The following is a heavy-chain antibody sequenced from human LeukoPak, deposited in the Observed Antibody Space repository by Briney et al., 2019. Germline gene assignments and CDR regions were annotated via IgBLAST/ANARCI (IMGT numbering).Heavy chain of an antibody. CDR2: IIPIFGTA. CDR3: ARSGIVGYSYGYLDY. V-gene: IGHV1-69*05. Sequence: SVKVSCKASGGTFSSYAISWVRQAPGQGLEWMGGIIPIFGTANYAQKFQGRVTITTDESTSTAYLELSSLRSEDTAVYYCARSGIVGYSYGYLDYWGQGTLVTVSS. J-gene: IGHJ4*02. CDR1: GGTFSSYA. D-gene: IGHD5-18*01.